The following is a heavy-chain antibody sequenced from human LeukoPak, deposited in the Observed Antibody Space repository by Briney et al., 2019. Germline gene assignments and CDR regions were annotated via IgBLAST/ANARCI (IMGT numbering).Heavy chain of an antibody. CDR1: GFTLSSYS. Sequence: PGGSLRLSCAASGFTLSSYSMNWVRQAPGKGLDWVSSISHSSTHTYHADSVKGRFSISRDNAKNSLYLQMNSLRAEDTAVYYCARDLTSSSTAYLHHWGQGTLVTVSS. D-gene: IGHD6-6*01. V-gene: IGHV3-21*01. CDR2: ISHSSTHT. J-gene: IGHJ1*01. CDR3: ARDLTSSSTAYLHH.